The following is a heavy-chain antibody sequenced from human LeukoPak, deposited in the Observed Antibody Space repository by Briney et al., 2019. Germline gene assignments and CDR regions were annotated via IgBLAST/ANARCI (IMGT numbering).Heavy chain of an antibody. J-gene: IGHJ6*03. V-gene: IGHV1-69*05. CDR1: GYTFTSYG. D-gene: IGHD6-6*01. Sequence: GASVKVSCKASGYTFTSYGLSWVRQAPGQGLEWMGGIIPIFGTANYAQKFQGRVTITTDESTSTAYMELSSLRSEDTAVYYCARGEQLGSSYYYYMDVWGKGTTVTVSS. CDR3: ARGEQLGSSYYYYMDV. CDR2: IIPIFGTA.